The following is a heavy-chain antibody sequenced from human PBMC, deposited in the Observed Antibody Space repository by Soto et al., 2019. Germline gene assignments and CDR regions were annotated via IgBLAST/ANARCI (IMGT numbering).Heavy chain of an antibody. CDR1: GGTFSSYA. D-gene: IGHD3-22*01. J-gene: IGHJ3*02. V-gene: IGHV1-69*06. Sequence: SVKVSCKASGGTFSSYAISWVRQAPGQGLEWMGGIIPIFGTANYAQKFQGRVTITADKSTSTAYMELSSLRSEDAAVYYCARDRYSMMSPQDGFDIWGQGTMVTVSS. CDR2: IIPIFGTA. CDR3: ARDRYSMMSPQDGFDI.